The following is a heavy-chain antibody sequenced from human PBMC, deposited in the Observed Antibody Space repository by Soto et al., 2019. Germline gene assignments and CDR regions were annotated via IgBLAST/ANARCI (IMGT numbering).Heavy chain of an antibody. CDR3: ARLVEMATISWFDP. Sequence: QITLKESGPALVKPTQTLTLTCTFSGFSLSTSEVGVGWIRQPPGKALEWLALIYWDDDERHSPSLKSRLTITKDTSKNQVVLTMTNMDPVDTATYYCARLVEMATISWFDPWCQGTLVTVSS. D-gene: IGHD3-3*02. J-gene: IGHJ5*02. V-gene: IGHV2-5*02. CDR2: IYWDDDE. CDR1: GFSLSTSEVG.